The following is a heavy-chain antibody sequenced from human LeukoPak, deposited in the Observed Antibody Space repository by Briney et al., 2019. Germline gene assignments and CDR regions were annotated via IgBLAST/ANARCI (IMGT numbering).Heavy chain of an antibody. CDR3: ARGYCSGGSCYGGWFDP. Sequence: GASVKVACKASGYTFTSYGISWVRQAPGQGLEWMGWISAYNGNTNYAQKLQGRVTMTTDTSTSTAYMELRSLRSEDTAVYYCARGYCSGGSCYGGWFDPWGQGPLVPVSS. CDR2: ISAYNGNT. V-gene: IGHV1-18*01. D-gene: IGHD2-15*01. J-gene: IGHJ5*02. CDR1: GYTFTSYG.